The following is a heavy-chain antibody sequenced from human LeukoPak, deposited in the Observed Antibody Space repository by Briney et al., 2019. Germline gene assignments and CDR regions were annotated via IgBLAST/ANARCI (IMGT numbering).Heavy chain of an antibody. V-gene: IGHV4-4*07. CDR2: IYTTGTT. CDR3: ARVYYSRFDP. Sequence: SETLSLTCSVSGASISSYYWTWIRQPAGKGLEWIGHIYTTGTTNYNPSIRSRVPMSVDTSKNQFFLRLTSVTAADTAVYYCARVYYSRFDPWGQGTLVTVSS. CDR1: GASISSYY. J-gene: IGHJ5*02. D-gene: IGHD3-10*01.